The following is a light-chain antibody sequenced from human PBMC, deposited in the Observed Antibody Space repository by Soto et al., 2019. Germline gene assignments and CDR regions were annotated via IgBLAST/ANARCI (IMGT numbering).Light chain of an antibody. CDR2: DVS. J-gene: IGLJ2*01. CDR1: SSDVGGYNY. V-gene: IGLV2-14*01. CDR3: SSYRSSNTVV. Sequence: QSALTQPASVSGSPGQSITISCTGTSSDVGGYNYVSWYQQHPGKAPKLMIYDVSNRPSGVSNRFSASKSGNTASLTISGLQAEYEADYYCSSYRSSNTVVFGGGTKLTVL.